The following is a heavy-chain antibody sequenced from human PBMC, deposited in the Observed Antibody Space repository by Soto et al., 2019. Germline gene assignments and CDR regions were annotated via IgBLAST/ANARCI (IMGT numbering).Heavy chain of an antibody. CDR2: INAGNGNT. Sequence: ASVKVSCKASGFTFSSYAMHWVRQAPGQRLEWMGWINAGNGNTKYSQKFQGRVTITRDTSASTAYMELSSLRSEDTAVYYCARGVGSGSYYNQYNWFDPWGQGTLVTVSS. J-gene: IGHJ5*02. D-gene: IGHD3-10*01. CDR3: ARGVGSGSYYNQYNWFDP. CDR1: GFTFSSYA. V-gene: IGHV1-3*01.